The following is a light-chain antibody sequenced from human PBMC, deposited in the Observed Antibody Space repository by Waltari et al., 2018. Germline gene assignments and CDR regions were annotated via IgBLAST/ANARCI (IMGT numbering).Light chain of an antibody. V-gene: IGKV1-NL1*01. CDR3: QQYYSAPWT. CDR2: AAS. CDR1: QDISHS. J-gene: IGKJ1*01. Sequence: DIQMTQSPSSLSASVGDRVTIPCRASQDISHSLAWYQHKPGKAPKLLLYAASRLESGVPSRFSGSGSGTGYTLTISSLQPEDFATYYCQQYYSAPWTFGHGTKVEIK.